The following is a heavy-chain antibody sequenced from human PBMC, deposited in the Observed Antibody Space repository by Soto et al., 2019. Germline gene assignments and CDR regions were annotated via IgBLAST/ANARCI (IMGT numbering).Heavy chain of an antibody. Sequence: QVQLQESGPGLVKPSETLSLTCTVSGGSVSSGSYYWSWIRQPPGKGLEWIGYIYYSGSTNYNPSLKSRVTISVDTSKNQFSLKLSSVTAADTAVYYCGRWTSGSYYYYGMDVWGQGTTVTVSS. V-gene: IGHV4-61*01. CDR3: GRWTSGSYYYYGMDV. J-gene: IGHJ6*02. CDR1: GGSVSSGSYY. CDR2: IYYSGST. D-gene: IGHD1-26*01.